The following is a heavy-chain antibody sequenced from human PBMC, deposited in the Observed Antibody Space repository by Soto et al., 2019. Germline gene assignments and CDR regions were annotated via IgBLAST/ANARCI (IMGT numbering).Heavy chain of an antibody. J-gene: IGHJ4*02. V-gene: IGHV3-9*01. D-gene: IGHD6-19*01. Sequence: EVQLVESGGGLGQPGRSLRLSCAASGFSFDDYAMHWVRQAPGKGLEWVSGISWNSNTIGYADSVKGRFTISRDNAKNFLYLQMDSLRADDAALYYCSKDLAFSYIRSGSIGFDYWRQGARITVAS. CDR1: GFSFDDYA. CDR3: SKDLAFSYIRSGSIGFDY. CDR2: ISWNSNTI.